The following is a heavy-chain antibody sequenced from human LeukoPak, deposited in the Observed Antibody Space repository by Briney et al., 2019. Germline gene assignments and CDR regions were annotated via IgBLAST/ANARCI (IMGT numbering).Heavy chain of an antibody. V-gene: IGHV4-59*08. D-gene: IGHD3-10*01. J-gene: IGHJ4*02. Sequence: SETLSLTCTVSGASISSYYWSWIRQPPGKGLEWIGYIYYSGSTNYNPSLKSRLTISVDTSKNQFSLKLSSVTAADTAVYYCARQVRGSDLDYWGQGTLVTVSS. CDR3: ARQVRGSDLDY. CDR1: GASISSYY. CDR2: IYYSGST.